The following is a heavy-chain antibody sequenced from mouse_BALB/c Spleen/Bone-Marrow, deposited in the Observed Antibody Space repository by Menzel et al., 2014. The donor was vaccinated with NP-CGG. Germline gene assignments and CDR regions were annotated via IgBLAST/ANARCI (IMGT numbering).Heavy chain of an antibody. Sequence: VQLQESGPGLAAPSQGLSITCTISGFSLTSYGVHWVRQPPGEGLEWLTVIWNDGSTTYNSALKSRLTISKDNSKSQVFLKMNSLQTDDTGMYYCAKHGGGYFDYWGQGTSLIVSS. CDR1: GFSLTSYG. V-gene: IGHV2-6-1*01. CDR2: IWNDGST. J-gene: IGHJ2*02. CDR3: AKHGGGYFDY.